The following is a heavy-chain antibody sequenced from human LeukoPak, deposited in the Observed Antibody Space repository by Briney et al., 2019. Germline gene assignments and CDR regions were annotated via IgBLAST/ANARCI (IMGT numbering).Heavy chain of an antibody. Sequence: GGSLRLSCAASGFTFSSYGMHWVRQAPGKGLEWVAFIRNDGTTKYYADSVKGRFTSSRDNSKNTLYLQMNSLRAEDTAVYYCARPVDYNAGDYWGQGTLVTVSS. D-gene: IGHD5-12*01. CDR2: IRNDGTTK. CDR1: GFTFSSYG. V-gene: IGHV3-30*02. J-gene: IGHJ4*02. CDR3: ARPVDYNAGDY.